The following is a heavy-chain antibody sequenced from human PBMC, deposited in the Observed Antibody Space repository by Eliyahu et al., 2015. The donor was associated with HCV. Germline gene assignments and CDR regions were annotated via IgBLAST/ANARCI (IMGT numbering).Heavy chain of an antibody. CDR3: ARLGQAYYDRSNSPNFDY. D-gene: IGHD3-22*01. Sequence: EVQLVQPAAEMKKPGESLKISCQVSGYRFTSHWIGWVRQMPGKGLEWMGIIYPGDSDTTYSPSFQGQVTISVDESISTAYVQWTSLKASDSGVYYCARLGQAYYDRSNSPNFDYWGQGTLVAVSS. J-gene: IGHJ4*02. CDR2: IYPGDSDT. CDR1: GYRFTSHW. V-gene: IGHV5-51*01.